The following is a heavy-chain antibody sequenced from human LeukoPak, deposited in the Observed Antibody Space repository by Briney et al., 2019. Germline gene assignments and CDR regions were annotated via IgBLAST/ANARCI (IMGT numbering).Heavy chain of an antibody. D-gene: IGHD6-13*01. CDR1: GYTFTGYY. CDR3: ARVPYSSSWYPDY. Sequence: ASVKVSCKASGYTFTGYYIHWVRQAPGQGLEWMGWINPHSGGTNYAQKFQGGVTMTRDTSITTAYMELSSLRSDDTAVYYCARVPYSSSWYPDYWGQGTLVTVSS. V-gene: IGHV1-2*02. CDR2: INPHSGGT. J-gene: IGHJ4*02.